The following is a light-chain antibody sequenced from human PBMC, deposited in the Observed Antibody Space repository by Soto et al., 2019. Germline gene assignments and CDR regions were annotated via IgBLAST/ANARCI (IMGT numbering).Light chain of an antibody. Sequence: DIQMTQSPSSLSASERDRVTITCRASRSISSYVSWYQQKPGKAPKLLIYAASSLQSGVPSRFSGSGSGTDFTLTISGLRPEDFATYYCHQTYSTPWTFGQGTKVEIK. V-gene: IGKV1-39*01. J-gene: IGKJ1*01. CDR1: RSISSY. CDR2: AAS. CDR3: HQTYSTPWT.